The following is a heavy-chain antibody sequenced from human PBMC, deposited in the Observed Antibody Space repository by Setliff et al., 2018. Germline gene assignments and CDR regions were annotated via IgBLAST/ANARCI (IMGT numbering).Heavy chain of an antibody. D-gene: IGHD3-10*01. V-gene: IGHV1-69*13. CDR1: GGTFSSYV. CDR3: AGGQPLVRKYYYYMDV. CDR2: IIPMFGT. J-gene: IGHJ6*03. Sequence: AASVKVSCKASGGTFSSYVISWVREAPGQGLEWMGGIIPMFGTNYAQKFQGRVTITAGESTSAAYMELSSLGSEDTAVYYCAGGQPLVRKYYYYMDVWGKGTTVTSP.